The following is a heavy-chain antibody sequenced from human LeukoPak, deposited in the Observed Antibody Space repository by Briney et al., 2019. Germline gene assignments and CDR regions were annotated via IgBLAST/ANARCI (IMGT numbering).Heavy chain of an antibody. Sequence: SETLSLTCTVSGGSLGSYYWSWIRQPPGKGLEWIGYIYYSGSTNYNPSLKSRVTISVDTSKNQFSLKLSSVTAADTAVYYCARGRDGYNFLNRGEYYYFDYWGQGTLVSVSS. CDR2: IYYSGST. V-gene: IGHV4-59*01. D-gene: IGHD5-24*01. CDR3: ARGRDGYNFLNRGEYYYFDY. J-gene: IGHJ4*02. CDR1: GGSLGSYY.